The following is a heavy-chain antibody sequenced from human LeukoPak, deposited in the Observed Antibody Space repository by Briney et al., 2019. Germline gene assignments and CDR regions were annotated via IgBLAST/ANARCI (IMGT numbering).Heavy chain of an antibody. Sequence: PGGSLRLSCAASGFTFSSYGMHWVRQAPGKGLEWVAVISYDGSNKYYADSVKGRFTISRDNSKNTLYLQMNSLRAEDTAVYYCAKDKAWIAAAGFPDYWGQGTLVTVSS. V-gene: IGHV3-30*18. CDR1: GFTFSSYG. CDR2: ISYDGSNK. CDR3: AKDKAWIAAAGFPDY. D-gene: IGHD6-13*01. J-gene: IGHJ4*02.